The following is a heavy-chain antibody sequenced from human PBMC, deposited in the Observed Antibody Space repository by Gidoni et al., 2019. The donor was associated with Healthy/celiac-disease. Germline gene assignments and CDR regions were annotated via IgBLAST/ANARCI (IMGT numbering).Heavy chain of an antibody. CDR1: GYTFTSYA. CDR3: ARDMRYYDSSGYDDAFDI. V-gene: IGHV1-3*01. CDR2: INAGNGNT. D-gene: IGHD3-22*01. J-gene: IGHJ3*02. Sequence: QVQLVQSGAAVKKPGASVKVSCKASGYTFTSYAMHWVRQAPGQRLEWMGWINAGNGNTKYSQKFQGRVTITRDTSASTAYMELSSLRSEDTAVYYCARDMRYYDSSGYDDAFDIWGQGTMVTVSS.